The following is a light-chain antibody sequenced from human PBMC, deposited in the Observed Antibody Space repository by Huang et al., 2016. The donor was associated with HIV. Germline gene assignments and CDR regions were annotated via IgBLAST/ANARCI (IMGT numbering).Light chain of an antibody. CDR3: QQYNSYPYT. V-gene: IGKV1-5*03. J-gene: IGKJ2*01. Sequence: DIQMTQSPSTLSASVGDRVTITCRSSQSISSWLAWYQQKPGKAPKLLIYKASSLESGVPSRFSGSGSGTEFTLTISSLQPDDFATYYCQQYNSYPYTFGQGTKLEIK. CDR1: QSISSW. CDR2: KAS.